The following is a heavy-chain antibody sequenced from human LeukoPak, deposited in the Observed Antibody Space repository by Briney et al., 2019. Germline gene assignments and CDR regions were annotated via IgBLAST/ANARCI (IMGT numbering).Heavy chain of an antibody. Sequence: GGSLRLSCAASGFTFSDYYMSWIRQAPGKGLEWVSYISSSSSYTNYADSVKGRFTISRDNAKNSLYLQMNSLRAEDTAVYYCTTAVSGCSGGSCYSAYFQHWGQGTLVTVSS. J-gene: IGHJ1*01. CDR3: TTAVSGCSGGSCYSAYFQH. CDR1: GFTFSDYY. V-gene: IGHV3-11*05. D-gene: IGHD2-15*01. CDR2: ISSSSSYT.